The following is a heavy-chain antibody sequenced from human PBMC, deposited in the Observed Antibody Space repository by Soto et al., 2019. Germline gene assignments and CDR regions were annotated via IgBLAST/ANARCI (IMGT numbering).Heavy chain of an antibody. J-gene: IGHJ4*02. V-gene: IGHV1-18*01. CDR1: GYTFTSYG. CDR2: ISAYNGNT. CDR3: ARVVPAACLDY. D-gene: IGHD2-2*01. Sequence: ASVKVSCKASGYTFTSYGISWVRQAPGQGLEWMGWISAYNGNTNYAQKLQGRVTMTTDTSTSTAHMELRSLRSDDTAVYCCARVVPAACLDYWGQGTLVTVSS.